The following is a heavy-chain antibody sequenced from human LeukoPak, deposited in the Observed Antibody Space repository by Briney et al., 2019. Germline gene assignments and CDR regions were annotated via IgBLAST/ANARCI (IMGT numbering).Heavy chain of an antibody. Sequence: GASVKVSCKASGYTFTGYYMHWVRQAPGQGLEWMGWINPNSGGTNYAQKFQGRVTMTRDTSISTAYMELSRLRSDDTAVYYCARQPRFYGDYVVSWGDYWGQGTLVTVSS. CDR1: GYTFTGYY. CDR2: INPNSGGT. CDR3: ARQPRFYGDYVVSWGDY. V-gene: IGHV1-2*02. D-gene: IGHD4-17*01. J-gene: IGHJ4*02.